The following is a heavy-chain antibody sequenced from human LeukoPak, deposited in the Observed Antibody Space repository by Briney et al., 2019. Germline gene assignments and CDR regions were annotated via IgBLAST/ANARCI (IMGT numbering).Heavy chain of an antibody. V-gene: IGHV4-4*02. D-gene: IGHD1-26*01. CDR1: GGSISSSNW. J-gene: IGHJ4*02. Sequence: KPSETLSLTCALSGGSISSSNWWSWVRQPPGKGLEWIGEIYHSGSTNYNPSLKSRVTISVDKSKNQFSLKLSSVTAADTAVYYCARDCGAWGELLNYFVYWGQGTLVTVSS. CDR2: IYHSGST. CDR3: ARDCGAWGELLNYFVY.